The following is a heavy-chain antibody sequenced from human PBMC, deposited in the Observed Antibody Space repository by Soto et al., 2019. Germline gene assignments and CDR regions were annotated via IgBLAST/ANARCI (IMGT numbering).Heavy chain of an antibody. CDR1: GFTFSSYW. J-gene: IGHJ3*02. CDR3: ARRPTNYYGSGSYGIDAFDI. V-gene: IGHV3-74*01. CDR2: INSDGSST. Sequence: EVQLVESGGGLVQPGGSLRLSCAASGFTFSSYWMHWVRQAPGKGLVWVSRINSDGSSTSYADSVKGRFTISRDNAKNTLYLQMNSLRAEDTAVYYCARRPTNYYGSGSYGIDAFDIWGQGTMVTVS. D-gene: IGHD3-10*01.